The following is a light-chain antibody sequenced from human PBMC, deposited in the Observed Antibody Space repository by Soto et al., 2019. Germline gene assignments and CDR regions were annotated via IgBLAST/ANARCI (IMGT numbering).Light chain of an antibody. J-gene: IGLJ3*02. CDR3: AAWDDSLNGYWV. CDR1: RSNIGSNA. Sequence: QSVLTQPPSASGTPGQRVTISCSGSRSNIGSNAVNWYQQVSGTAPKLPVYNNYQRPLGVPDRFSGAASGTSASLAISGLQSEDDAMDYCAAWDDSLNGYWVFGGGTKLTVL. CDR2: NNY. V-gene: IGLV1-44*01.